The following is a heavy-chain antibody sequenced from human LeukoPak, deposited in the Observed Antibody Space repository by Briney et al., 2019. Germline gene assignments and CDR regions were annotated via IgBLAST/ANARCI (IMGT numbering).Heavy chain of an antibody. CDR3: APRIYYYDSSGYYTHNYNWSDP. D-gene: IGHD3-22*01. J-gene: IGHJ5*02. CDR1: GFTFSSYS. Sequence: PGGSLRLSCAASGFTFSSYSMNWVRQAPGKGLEWVSSISSSSSYIYYADSVKGRFTISRDNAKNSLYLQMNSLRAEDTAVYYCAPRIYYYDSSGYYTHNYNWSDPWGQGTLVTVSS. V-gene: IGHV3-21*01. CDR2: ISSSSSYI.